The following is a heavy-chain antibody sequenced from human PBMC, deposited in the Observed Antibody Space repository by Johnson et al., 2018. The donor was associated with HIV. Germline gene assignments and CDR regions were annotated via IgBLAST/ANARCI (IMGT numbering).Heavy chain of an antibody. J-gene: IGHJ3*02. D-gene: IGHD6-13*01. Sequence: VQLVESGGGVVQPGGSLRLSCVASGFTFSAYWMSWVRQAPGKGLEWVANIRIDGGETYYVDSVKGRFTISRDNSKNTLYLQMNSLRAEDTPVYYVARDEYPLRAAAWKSAFDIWGQGTMVTVSS. CDR2: IRIDGGET. CDR3: ARDEYPLRAAAWKSAFDI. CDR1: GFTFSAYW. V-gene: IGHV3-7*01.